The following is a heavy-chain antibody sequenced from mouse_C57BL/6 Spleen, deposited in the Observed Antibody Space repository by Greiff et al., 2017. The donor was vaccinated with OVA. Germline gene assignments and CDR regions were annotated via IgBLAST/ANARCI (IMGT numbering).Heavy chain of an antibody. J-gene: IGHJ3*01. D-gene: IGHD2-1*01. Sequence: QVQLQQSGAELVRPGTSVKLSCKASGYTFTSYWMHWVKQRPGQGLEWIGVIDPSDSYTNYNQKFKGKATLTVDTSSSTAYMQLSSLTAEDSAVYDCEREGNHGAYWGQGTLVTVSA. CDR2: IDPSDSYT. V-gene: IGHV1-59*01. CDR1: GYTFTSYW. CDR3: EREGNHGAY.